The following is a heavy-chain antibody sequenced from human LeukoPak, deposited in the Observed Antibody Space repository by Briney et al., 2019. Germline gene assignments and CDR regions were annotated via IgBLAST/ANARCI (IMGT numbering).Heavy chain of an antibody. Sequence: PGGSLRLSCAASGFTFNTYTMNWVRQAPGKGLEWISYISSGSITIYYADSVKGRFTISRDNAKNALHLQMNSLRAEDTAVYYCARDEGWVHYYYGMDVWGQGTTVTVSS. CDR1: GFTFNTYT. J-gene: IGHJ6*02. CDR2: ISSGSITI. CDR3: ARDEGWVHYYYGMDV. D-gene: IGHD3-16*01. V-gene: IGHV3-48*04.